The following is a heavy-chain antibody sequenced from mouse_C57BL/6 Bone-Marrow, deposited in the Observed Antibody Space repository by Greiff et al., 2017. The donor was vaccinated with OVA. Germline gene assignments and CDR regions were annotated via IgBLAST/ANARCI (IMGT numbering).Heavy chain of an antibody. CDR3: ARREGTTVVAPYAMDY. CDR2: IWSGGST. CDR1: GFSLTSYG. Sequence: VQLKQSGPGLVQPSQSLSITCTVSGFSLTSYGVHWVRQSPGKGLEWLGVIWSGGSTDYNAAFISRLSISKDNSKSQVFFKMNSLQADDTAIYYCARREGTTVVAPYAMDYWGQGTSVTVSS. D-gene: IGHD1-1*01. V-gene: IGHV2-2*01. J-gene: IGHJ4*01.